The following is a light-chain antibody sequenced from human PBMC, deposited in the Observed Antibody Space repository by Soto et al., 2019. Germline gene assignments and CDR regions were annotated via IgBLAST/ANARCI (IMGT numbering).Light chain of an antibody. CDR1: QTINTEF. CDR2: GTS. V-gene: IGKV3-20*01. CDR3: QRYGSSPLYA. Sequence: EIVLTQSPGTLSLSPGERATFSCRTSQTINTEFLAWYQQRPGLAPRLLIHGTSNRATGIPDRFSGSGSGTDFTLTISALEPEDLAVYYCQRYGSSPLYAFGQGTKLEI. J-gene: IGKJ2*01.